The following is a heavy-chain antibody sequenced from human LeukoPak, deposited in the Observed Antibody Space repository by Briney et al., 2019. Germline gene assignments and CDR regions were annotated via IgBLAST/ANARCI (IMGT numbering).Heavy chain of an antibody. CDR1: GFTFSSYG. J-gene: IGHJ4*02. Sequence: GGSLRLSCAGSGFTFSSYGMHWVRQAPGKGLEWVAFIRSDGSNKYYADSVKGRFTISRDNSDNTLYLQMNSLRAEDTAVYYCARDSSHGNIDYWGQGTLVTVSS. V-gene: IGHV3-30*02. D-gene: IGHD6-6*01. CDR2: IRSDGSNK. CDR3: ARDSSHGNIDY.